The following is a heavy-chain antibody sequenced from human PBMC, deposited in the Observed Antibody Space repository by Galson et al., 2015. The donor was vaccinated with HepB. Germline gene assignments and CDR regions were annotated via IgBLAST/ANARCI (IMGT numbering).Heavy chain of an antibody. V-gene: IGHV3-73*01. CDR1: GFTFSGSA. J-gene: IGHJ1*01. D-gene: IGHD2-21*01. Sequence: SLRLSCAASGFTFSGSAMHWVRQASGKGLEWVGRIRSKANSYATAYAASVKGRFTISRDDSKNTAYLQMNSLKTEDTAVYYCTTAYCGGDCYSLAEYFQHWGQGTLVTVSS. CDR2: IRSKANSYAT. CDR3: TTAYCGGDCYSLAEYFQH.